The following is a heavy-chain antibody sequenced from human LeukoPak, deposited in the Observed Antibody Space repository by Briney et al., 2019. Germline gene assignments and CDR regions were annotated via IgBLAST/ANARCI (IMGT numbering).Heavy chain of an antibody. CDR1: GYTFTGYC. J-gene: IGHJ3*02. Sequence: ASVKVSCKASGYTFTGYCMHWVRQAPGQGLEWMGWINPNSGGTNYAQKFQGRVTMTRDTSISTAYMELSRLRSDDTAVYYCAGVRTLWFGATRYAFDIWGQGTMVTVSS. V-gene: IGHV1-2*02. CDR2: INPNSGGT. CDR3: AGVRTLWFGATRYAFDI. D-gene: IGHD3-10*01.